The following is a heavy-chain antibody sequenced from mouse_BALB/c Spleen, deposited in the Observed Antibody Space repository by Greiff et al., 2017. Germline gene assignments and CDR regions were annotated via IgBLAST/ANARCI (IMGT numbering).Heavy chain of an antibody. Sequence: EVQLVESGGGLVQPGGSRKLSCAASGFTFSSFGMHWVRQAPEKGLEWVAYISSGSSTIYYADTVKGRFTISRDNPKNTLFLQMTSLRSEDTAMYYCARERYRYDGMDYWGQGTSVTVSS. CDR2: ISSGSSTI. D-gene: IGHD2-14*01. J-gene: IGHJ4*01. CDR3: ARERYRYDGMDY. V-gene: IGHV5-17*02. CDR1: GFTFSSFG.